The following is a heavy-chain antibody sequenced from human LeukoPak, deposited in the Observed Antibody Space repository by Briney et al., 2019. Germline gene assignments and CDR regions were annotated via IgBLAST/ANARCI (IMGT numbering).Heavy chain of an antibody. Sequence: NPSETLSLTCTVSGGSISSYYWSWIRQPAGKGLEWIGRIYTSGSTNYNPSLKSRVTMSVDTSKNQFSLKLSSVTAADTAVYYCARTRDSSGYYYGIYWGQGTLVTVSS. J-gene: IGHJ4*02. V-gene: IGHV4-4*07. D-gene: IGHD3-22*01. CDR3: ARTRDSSGYYYGIY. CDR1: GGSISSYY. CDR2: IYTSGST.